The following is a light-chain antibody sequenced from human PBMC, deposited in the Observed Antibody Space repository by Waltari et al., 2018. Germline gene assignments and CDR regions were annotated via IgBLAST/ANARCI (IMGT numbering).Light chain of an antibody. CDR2: EAS. V-gene: IGKV1-33*01. CDR1: QYISNY. CDR3: QQYDKLPLT. Sequence: DIQMTQSLSSLSASVAERVTITCQASQYISNYLNWYQQKPGQAPKLLIYEASNSETGVPARFSGSGSGTDFTFNISSLQPEDIATYYCQQYDKLPLTFGGGTKVEIK. J-gene: IGKJ4*01.